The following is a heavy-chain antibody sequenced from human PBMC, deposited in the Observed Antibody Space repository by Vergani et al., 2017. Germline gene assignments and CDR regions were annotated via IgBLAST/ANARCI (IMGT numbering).Heavy chain of an antibody. CDR3: ARGAVLRYFDWCYIWSGNYFDY. CDR2: INSDGSST. CDR1: GFTFSSYW. D-gene: IGHD3-9*01. J-gene: IGHJ4*02. Sequence: EVQLVESGGGLVQPGGSLRLSCAASGFTFSSYWMHWVRQAPGKGLVWVSRINSDGSSTSYADSVKGRFTISRDNAKNTLYLQMNSLRAEDTAVYCCARGAVLRYFDWCYIWSGNYFDYWGQGTLVTVSS. V-gene: IGHV3-74*01.